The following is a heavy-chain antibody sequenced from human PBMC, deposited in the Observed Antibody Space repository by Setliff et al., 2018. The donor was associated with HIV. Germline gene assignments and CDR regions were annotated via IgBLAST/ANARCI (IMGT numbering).Heavy chain of an antibody. J-gene: IGHJ4*02. Sequence: PWGSLRLSCAASGFTFSSYAMHWVRQAPGKGLEWVAVISYDGSNKYYADSVKGRFTISRDNAKNSLYLQMNSLRADDTAIYYCARDDPAGGIDYWGQGTLVTVSS. CDR3: ARDDPAGGIDY. CDR1: GFTFSSYA. CDR2: ISYDGSNK. V-gene: IGHV3-30*04. D-gene: IGHD1-26*01.